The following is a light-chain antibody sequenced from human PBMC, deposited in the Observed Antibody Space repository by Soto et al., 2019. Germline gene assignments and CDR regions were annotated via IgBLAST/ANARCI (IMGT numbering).Light chain of an antibody. J-gene: IGLJ1*01. CDR1: SSDVGGYNY. Sequence: QSVLTQPPSASGSPGQSVTISCTGTSSDVGGYNYVSWYQQHPGKAPKLMIYEVSNRPSGVPDRFSGSKSGNTASLTVSGLQAEDEADYYCSSYAGSNNFGVFGTGTKLTVL. CDR3: SSYAGSNNFGV. CDR2: EVS. V-gene: IGLV2-8*01.